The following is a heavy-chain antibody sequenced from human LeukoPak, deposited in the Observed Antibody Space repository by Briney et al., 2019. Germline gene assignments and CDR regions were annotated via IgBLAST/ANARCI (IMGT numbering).Heavy chain of an antibody. J-gene: IGHJ4*02. CDR3: AAISVAGTIEY. CDR1: GYTFSSYG. V-gene: IGHV1-18*01. CDR2: TSAYSVNT. Sequence: ASVKVSCKASGYTFSSYGITWVRQAPGQGLEWMGWTSAYSVNTNSAQRVQGRVTMTTDTSTSTAYMELRSLRSDDTAVYYCAAISVAGTIEYWGQGTLVTVSS. D-gene: IGHD6-19*01.